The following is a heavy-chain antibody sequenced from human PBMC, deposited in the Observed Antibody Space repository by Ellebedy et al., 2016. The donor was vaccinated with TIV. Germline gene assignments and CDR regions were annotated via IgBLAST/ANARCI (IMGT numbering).Heavy chain of an antibody. V-gene: IGHV4-4*07. J-gene: IGHJ4*02. Sequence: MPSETLSLTCTVSGASLSSSHWSWIRQSAGKGLEWIGRVYVSGNTNYNPSLSSQVTLSVDTFNSRFSLRLTSVTAADSARYYCARGGSFANFWGQGILVTVSS. D-gene: IGHD3-16*01. CDR1: GASLSSSH. CDR3: ARGGSFANF. CDR2: VYVSGNT.